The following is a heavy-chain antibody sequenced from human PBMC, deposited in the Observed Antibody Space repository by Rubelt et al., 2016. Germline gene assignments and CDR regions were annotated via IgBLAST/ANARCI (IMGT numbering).Heavy chain of an antibody. CDR2: IWYDGSNK. CDR1: GFTFSSYG. J-gene: IGHJ4*02. Sequence: QVQLVESGGGVVQPGRSLRLSCAASGFTFSSYGMHWVRQAPGKGLEWVAVIWYDGSNKYFSDFLKGRLTISRDNFKNTLYLQMNSLRAEDTAVYYCAREEDTAMVKDYWGQGTLVTVSS. CDR3: AREEDTAMVKDY. D-gene: IGHD5-18*01. V-gene: IGHV3-33*01.